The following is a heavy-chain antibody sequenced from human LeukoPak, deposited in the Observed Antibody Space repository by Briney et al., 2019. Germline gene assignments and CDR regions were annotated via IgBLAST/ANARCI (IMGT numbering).Heavy chain of an antibody. Sequence: GGSLRLSCAASGFTFSSYSMNWVRQAPGKGLEWVSSISSSSYIYYADSVKGRFTISRDNAKNSLYLQMNSLRAEDTAVYYCARDLTNYYDSSGRVGFDYWGQGTLVTVSS. CDR1: GFTFSSYS. V-gene: IGHV3-21*01. D-gene: IGHD3-22*01. CDR2: ISSSSYI. J-gene: IGHJ4*02. CDR3: ARDLTNYYDSSGRVGFDY.